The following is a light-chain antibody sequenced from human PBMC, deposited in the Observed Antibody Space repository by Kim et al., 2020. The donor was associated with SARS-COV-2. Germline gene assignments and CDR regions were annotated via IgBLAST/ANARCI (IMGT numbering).Light chain of an antibody. CDR1: HGISSY. J-gene: IGKJ1*01. CDR2: AAS. Sequence: STGDRVTITCRASHGISSYLAWYQQKPGSAPKLLIYAASSLQSGVPSRFSGSGSVTDFTLTISCLQSEDFATYYCQQYYSYPQRTFGQGTKVDIK. CDR3: QQYYSYPQRT. V-gene: IGKV1-8*01.